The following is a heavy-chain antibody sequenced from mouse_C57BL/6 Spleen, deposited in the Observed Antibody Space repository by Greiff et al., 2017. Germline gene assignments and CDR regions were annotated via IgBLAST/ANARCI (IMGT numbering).Heavy chain of an antibody. CDR1: GYTFTDYE. D-gene: IGHD2-1*01. CDR2: IDPETGGT. V-gene: IGHV1-15*01. CDR3: TRPTLLLSWFAY. Sequence: QVQLQQSGAELVRPGASVTLSCKASGYTFTDYEMHWVKPTPVHGLEWIGAIDPETGGTAYNQKFKGKAILTADKSSSTAYMELRSLTSEDSAVYYCTRPTLLLSWFAYWGQGTLVTVSA. J-gene: IGHJ3*01.